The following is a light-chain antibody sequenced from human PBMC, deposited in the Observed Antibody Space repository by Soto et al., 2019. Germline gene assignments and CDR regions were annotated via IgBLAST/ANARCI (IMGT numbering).Light chain of an antibody. V-gene: IGLV2-8*01. CDR3: SSYAGSSNV. CDR1: SSDVGGYNY. CDR2: EVN. Sequence: QSALTQHPSASGSPGQSVAISCTGTSSDVGGYNYVSWYQQHPGKAPKLMIYEVNKRPSGVPDRFSGSKSGNTASLTVSGLQAKDEADYYCSSYAGSSNVFGTGTKLTVL. J-gene: IGLJ1*01.